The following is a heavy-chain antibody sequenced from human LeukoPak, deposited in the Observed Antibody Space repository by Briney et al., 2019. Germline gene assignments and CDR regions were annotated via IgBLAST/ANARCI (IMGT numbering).Heavy chain of an antibody. J-gene: IGHJ4*02. CDR2: IFYGGST. CDR1: GGSISGYY. D-gene: IGHD3-9*01. CDR3: ARRYFDWSTFDY. Sequence: SETLSLTCTVSGGSISGYYWSWIRQPPGKGLECLGYIFYGGSTNYNPSLKSRVTISVDTSKNQFSLKLSSVTAADTAVYYCARRYFDWSTFDYWGQGTLVTVSS. V-gene: IGHV4-59*08.